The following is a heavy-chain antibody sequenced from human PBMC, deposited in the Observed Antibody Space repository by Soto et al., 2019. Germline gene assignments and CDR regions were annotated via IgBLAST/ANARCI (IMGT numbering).Heavy chain of an antibody. D-gene: IGHD3-10*01. Sequence: EASVKVSCKASGYTFTSYDINWVRQATGQGLEWMGWMNPNSGNTGYAQKLQGGVTMTRNTSISTAYMELSSLRSEDTAVYYCARAYRMWGVIPMVYWGQGTLVTVSS. CDR3: ARAYRMWGVIPMVY. J-gene: IGHJ4*02. V-gene: IGHV1-8*01. CDR1: GYTFTSYD. CDR2: MNPNSGNT.